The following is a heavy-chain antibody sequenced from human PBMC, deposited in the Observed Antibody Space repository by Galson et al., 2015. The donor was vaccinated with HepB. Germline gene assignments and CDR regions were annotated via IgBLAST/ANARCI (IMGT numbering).Heavy chain of an antibody. CDR2: IEPNSLYI. D-gene: IGHD1-26*01. J-gene: IGHJ4*02. Sequence: SLRLSCAASGFPFRNYSMNWVRQPPGRGLQWVASIEPNSLYIFYADSVEGRFTISRDNAKNSLQLQMHSLRGDDTALYYCARGETVGPTTGFDYWGQGTLVTVSS. CDR3: ARGETVGPTTGFDY. V-gene: IGHV3-21*01. CDR1: GFPFRNYS.